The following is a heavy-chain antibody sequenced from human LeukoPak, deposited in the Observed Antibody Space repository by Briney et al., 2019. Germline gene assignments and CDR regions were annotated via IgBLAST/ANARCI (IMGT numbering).Heavy chain of an antibody. CDR2: ISYDGRNK. CDR1: GFTFSNYL. V-gene: IGHV3-30*18. J-gene: IGHJ4*02. D-gene: IGHD5-18*01. Sequence: GGSLRLSCAASGFTFSNYLMHWVRQAPGKGLEWVAVISYDGRNKYYADSVKGRFTISRDNSKNTLYLQMNSLRAEDTAVYYCAKDRYSYAYEYFDCWGQGTLVTVSS. CDR3: AKDRYSYAYEYFDC.